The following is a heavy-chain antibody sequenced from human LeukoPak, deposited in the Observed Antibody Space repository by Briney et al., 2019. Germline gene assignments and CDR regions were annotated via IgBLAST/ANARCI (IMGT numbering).Heavy chain of an antibody. CDR3: VKESPYPVGGTSRICYFDN. V-gene: IGHV3-23*01. CDR1: GFTFSRYA. Sequence: PGGSLRLSCAASGFTFSRYAMSWVRQAPGKGPEWVSAVSAPGITYYADIVKGRFSVSRDISKDTLSLEMNSLRVEDTAVYYCVKESPYPVGGTSRICYFDNWGQGTLVTVSS. J-gene: IGHJ4*02. D-gene: IGHD1-26*01. CDR2: VSAPGIT.